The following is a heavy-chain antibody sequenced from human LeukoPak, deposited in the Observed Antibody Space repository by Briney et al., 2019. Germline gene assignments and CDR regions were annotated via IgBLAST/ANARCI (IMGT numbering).Heavy chain of an antibody. CDR1: GFTFSSYA. Sequence: GGSLRLSCAASGFTFSSYAMSWVRQAPGKGLEWVSAISGSGGSTYYADSVKGRFTISRDNSKNTLYLQMNSLRAEDTAVYYCAKDVRFLEWLLGTYFDYWGQGTLVTVFS. CDR3: AKDVRFLEWLLGTYFDY. CDR2: ISGSGGST. V-gene: IGHV3-23*01. J-gene: IGHJ4*02. D-gene: IGHD3-3*01.